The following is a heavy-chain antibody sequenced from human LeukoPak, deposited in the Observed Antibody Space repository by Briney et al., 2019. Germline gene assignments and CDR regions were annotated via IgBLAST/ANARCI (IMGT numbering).Heavy chain of an antibody. V-gene: IGHV1-58*02. J-gene: IGHJ4*02. CDR3: AGSSSSWSFDY. D-gene: IGHD6-13*01. Sequence: SVKVSCKASGFTFTSSAMQWVRQARGQRLEWIGWIVVGSGNTNYAQKSQERVTITRDMSTSTAYMELSSLRSEDTAVYYCAGSSSSWSFDYWGQGTLVTVSS. CDR2: IVVGSGNT. CDR1: GFTFTSSA.